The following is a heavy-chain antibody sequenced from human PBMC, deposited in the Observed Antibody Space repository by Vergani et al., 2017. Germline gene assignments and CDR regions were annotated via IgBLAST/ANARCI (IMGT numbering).Heavy chain of an antibody. J-gene: IGHJ4*02. D-gene: IGHD3-10*01. CDR3: AKQYFVSGNYLFDY. CDR2: ISGSGVSA. V-gene: IGHV3-23*01. Sequence: EVQLLESGGGLVQPGGSLRLTCAASEFTFSNYAMNWVRQAPGKGRAWVSGISGSGVSAYYTDSVKGRFTISRDNSKNMLFLQMNNLRTEDTAIYYCAKQYFVSGNYLFDYWGQGTLVTVSS. CDR1: EFTFSNYA.